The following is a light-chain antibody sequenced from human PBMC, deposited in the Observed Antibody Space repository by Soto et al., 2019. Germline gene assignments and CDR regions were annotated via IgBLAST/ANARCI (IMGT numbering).Light chain of an antibody. CDR3: GSWDSSLSAFV. V-gene: IGLV1-51*01. CDR2: DDN. J-gene: IGLJ1*01. CDR1: SSNIGGNP. Sequence: QSVLTQSPPVSAAPGQKVTICCSGSSSNIGGNPVSWYHQLPGTAPKLLIYDDNRRPSEIPDRFSASKSGTSATLGITGFQPGDEADYYCGSWDSSLSAFVFGSGTKVTVL.